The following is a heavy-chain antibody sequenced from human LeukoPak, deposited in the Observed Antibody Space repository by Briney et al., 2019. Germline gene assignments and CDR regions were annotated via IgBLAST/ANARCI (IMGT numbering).Heavy chain of an antibody. CDR1: GYTFTSYY. CDR3: ARVQSSGWSY. CDR2: INPTGGGT. V-gene: IGHV1-2*02. Sequence: ASVKVSCKASGYTFTSYYLHWVRQAPGLGLEWMGIINPTGGGTNYAQKFQGRVTMTRDTSISTAYMELSRLRSDDTAVYYCARVQSSGWSYWGQGTLVAVSS. J-gene: IGHJ4*02. D-gene: IGHD6-19*01.